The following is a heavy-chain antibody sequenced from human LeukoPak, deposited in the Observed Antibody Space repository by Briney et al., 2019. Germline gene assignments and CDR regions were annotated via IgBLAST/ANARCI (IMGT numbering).Heavy chain of an antibody. J-gene: IGHJ4*02. Sequence: SQTLSLTCTVSGGSISSGDYYWSWIRQHPGKGLEWIGYIYYSGSTYYNSSLKSRVTISVDTSKNQFSLKLSSVTAADTAVYYCARARGGDGYNYSDYWGQGTLVTVSS. V-gene: IGHV4-31*03. CDR2: IYYSGST. D-gene: IGHD5-24*01. CDR1: GGSISSGDYY. CDR3: ARARGGDGYNYSDY.